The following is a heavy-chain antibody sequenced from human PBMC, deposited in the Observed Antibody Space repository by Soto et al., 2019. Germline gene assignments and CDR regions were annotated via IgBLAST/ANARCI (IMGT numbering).Heavy chain of an antibody. CDR1: GYTFTTYD. CDR2: ISTYNGDT. CDR3: ARDPYHVLMVNAPKLDDMDV. V-gene: IGHV1-18*01. Sequence: QVQLVQSGAEVKKPGASVKVSCKASGYTFTTYDISWVRQAPGQGLEWMGRISTYNGDTNYPQSLQGRLTMTTDTSTTTAYMELRSLTFDDTAVYYCARDPYHVLMVNAPKLDDMDVWGQGTTVTVSS. J-gene: IGHJ6*02. D-gene: IGHD2-8*01.